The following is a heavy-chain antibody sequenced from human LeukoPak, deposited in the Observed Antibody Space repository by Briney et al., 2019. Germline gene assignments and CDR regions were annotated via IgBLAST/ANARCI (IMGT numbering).Heavy chain of an antibody. CDR2: IYSGGST. V-gene: IGHV3-66*01. J-gene: IGHJ4*02. CDR1: GFIVSSNY. Sequence: PGGSLRLSCAASGFIVSSNYMSWVRQAPGKGLEWVSVIYSGGSTYYADSVKGRFTISRDNSKNTLYLQMNSLRAEDTAVYYCARESVGRVDTAMDYWGQGTLVTVSS. CDR3: ARESVGRVDTAMDY. D-gene: IGHD5-18*01.